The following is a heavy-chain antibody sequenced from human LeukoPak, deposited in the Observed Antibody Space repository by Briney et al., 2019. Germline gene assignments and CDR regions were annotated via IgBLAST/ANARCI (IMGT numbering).Heavy chain of an antibody. CDR3: ATYYYGSGSSEFNDY. CDR2: IYHSGST. Sequence: SQTLSLTCAVSGGSISSGGYSWSWNRQPPGKGLEWIGYIYHSGSTYYNPSLKSRVTISVDRSKNQFSLKLSSVTAADTAVYYCATYYYGSGSSEFNDYWGQGTLVTVSS. V-gene: IGHV4-30-2*01. CDR1: GGSISSGGYS. J-gene: IGHJ4*02. D-gene: IGHD3-10*01.